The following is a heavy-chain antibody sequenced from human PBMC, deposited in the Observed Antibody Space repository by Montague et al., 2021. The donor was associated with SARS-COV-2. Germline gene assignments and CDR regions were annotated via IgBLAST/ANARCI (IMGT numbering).Heavy chain of an antibody. CDR1: GDSVSSNPAT. CDR3: ARTTTRMLYPENAFDI. CDR2: TYYRSKWYH. J-gene: IGHJ3*02. D-gene: IGHD2-15*01. V-gene: IGHV6-1*01. Sequence: CAISGDSVSSNPATWNWIRQSPSRGLKWLGRTYYRSKWYHDYAISLKSRITINPDTSKNQFSLQLSSVAPEDTAVFYCARTTTRMLYPENAFDIWGQGTMVTVSS.